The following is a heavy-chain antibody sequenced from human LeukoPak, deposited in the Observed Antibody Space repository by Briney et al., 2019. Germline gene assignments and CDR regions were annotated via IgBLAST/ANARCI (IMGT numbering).Heavy chain of an antibody. D-gene: IGHD1-26*01. J-gene: IGHJ4*02. V-gene: IGHV3-23*01. CDR3: AKVSGSYNHFDY. CDR2: ISGSGGST. Sequence: PRGSLRLSCAASGFTFSSYAMNWVRQAPGKGLEWVSAISGSGGSTYYADSVKGRFTISRDNSKNTLYLQMNSLRAEDTAVYYCAKVSGSYNHFDYWGQGTLVTVSP. CDR1: GFTFSSYA.